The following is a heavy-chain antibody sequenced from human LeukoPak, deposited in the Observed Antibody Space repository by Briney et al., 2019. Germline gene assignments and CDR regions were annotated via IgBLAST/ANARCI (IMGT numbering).Heavy chain of an antibody. V-gene: IGHV1-18*01. CDR2: ISAYNGNT. J-gene: IGHJ4*02. CDR1: GYTFTSYG. D-gene: IGHD2-15*01. CDR3: ARDLGYVGGCELDY. Sequence: ASVKVSCKASGYTFTSYGISWVRQAPGQGLEWMGWISAYNGNTNYAQKLQGRVTMTTDTFTSTAYMELRSLRSDDTAVYYCARDLGYVGGCELDYWGQGTLVTVSS.